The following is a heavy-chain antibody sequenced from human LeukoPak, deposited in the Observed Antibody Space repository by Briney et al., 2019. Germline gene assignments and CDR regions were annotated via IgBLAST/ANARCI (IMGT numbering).Heavy chain of an antibody. Sequence: GGSLRLSCAASGFTFSSYGMHWVRQAPGKGLEWVAVIWYDGSNKYYADSVKGRFTISRDNSKNTLYLQMNSLRAEDTAVYYCARFRVKGYYDSSAWGSYYFDYWGQGTLVTVSS. CDR3: ARFRVKGYYDSSAWGSYYFDY. D-gene: IGHD3-22*01. CDR2: IWYDGSNK. V-gene: IGHV3-33*01. J-gene: IGHJ4*02. CDR1: GFTFSSYG.